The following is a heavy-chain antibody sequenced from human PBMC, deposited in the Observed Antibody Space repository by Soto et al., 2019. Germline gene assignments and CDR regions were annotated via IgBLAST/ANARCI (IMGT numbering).Heavy chain of an antibody. CDR1: GFTFRDYA. CDR2: ISGRGDST. V-gene: IGHV3-23*01. Sequence: GGSLRLSCVASGFTFRDYAMSWGRQGPGRGLQWVSTISGRGDSTRFADSVKGRFNISRDNSKNTLYLHLNSLTVEDTAIYYCSIIVLGTDCDCFDPCGQATYVTVS. J-gene: IGHJ5*02. CDR3: SIIVLGTDCDCFDP. D-gene: IGHD3-16*01.